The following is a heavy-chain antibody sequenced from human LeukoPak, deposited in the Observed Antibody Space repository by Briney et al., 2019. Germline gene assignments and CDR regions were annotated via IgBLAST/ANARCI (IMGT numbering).Heavy chain of an antibody. CDR1: GGSISTYY. CDR2: IYYSGST. Sequence: SETLSLTCTVSGGSISTYYWSWIRQPPGKGLQWIGYIYYSGSTNYNPSLESRVTISVDTSKNQFSLKLSSVTAADTAVYYCARSQAYCSSTTCYVNWFDPWGQGTLVTVSS. J-gene: IGHJ5*02. V-gene: IGHV4-59*01. D-gene: IGHD2-2*01. CDR3: ARSQAYCSSTTCYVNWFDP.